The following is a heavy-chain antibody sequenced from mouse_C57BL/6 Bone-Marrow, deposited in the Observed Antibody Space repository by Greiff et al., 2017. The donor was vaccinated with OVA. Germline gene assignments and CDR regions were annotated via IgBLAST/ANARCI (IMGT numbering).Heavy chain of an antibody. CDR3: ASPPFYYSCDAWSAY. CDR2: IYPGDGDT. CDR1: GYAFSSSW. J-gene: IGHJ3*01. D-gene: IGHD2-12*01. V-gene: IGHV1-82*01. Sequence: QVQLQQSGPELVKPGASVKISCKASGYAFSSSWMNWVKQRPGKGLEWIGRIYPGDGDTNYNGKFKGKATLTADNSSSPAYMQLSSLTSEDSAVYVCASPPFYYSCDAWSAYWGQGTLVTVSA.